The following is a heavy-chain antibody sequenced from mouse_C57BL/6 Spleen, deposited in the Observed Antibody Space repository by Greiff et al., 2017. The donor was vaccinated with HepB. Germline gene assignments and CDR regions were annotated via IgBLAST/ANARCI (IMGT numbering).Heavy chain of an antibody. CDR3: ASDHPFAY. CDR1: GFTFSSYA. Sequence: EVQGVESGGGLVKPGGSLKLSCAASGFTFSSYAMSWVRQTPEKRLEWVATISDGGSYTYYPDNVKGRFTISRDNAKNNLYLQMSHLKSEDTAMYYCASDHPFAYWGQGTLVTVSA. V-gene: IGHV5-4*01. J-gene: IGHJ3*01. CDR2: ISDGGSYT.